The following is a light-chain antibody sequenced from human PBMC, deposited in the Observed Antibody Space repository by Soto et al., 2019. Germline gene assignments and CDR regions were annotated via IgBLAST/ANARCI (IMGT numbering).Light chain of an antibody. Sequence: DIQMPQSPSSVSASVGDIVTITCRASQGISSLLAWYQQKPGKAPKLLTHTASILQSGVTSRFSGSGSGTDFTLTISSLQPEDFATDYCQQDNSFPLTFGGGTKVESK. V-gene: IGKV1-12*01. J-gene: IGKJ4*01. CDR3: QQDNSFPLT. CDR1: QGISSL. CDR2: TAS.